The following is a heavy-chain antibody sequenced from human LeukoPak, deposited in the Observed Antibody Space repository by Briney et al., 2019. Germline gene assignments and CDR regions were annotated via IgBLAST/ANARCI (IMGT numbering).Heavy chain of an antibody. CDR3: ARHGWELLENGLDV. J-gene: IGHJ6*02. CDR2: IYYRGST. Sequence: SETLSLTCSVSGVSMTSYYWSWIRQPPGKGLEWIGYIYYRGSTNYNPSLKSRVTISVDTSKKQFSLKLRSVTAADTAMYYCARHGWELLENGLDVWGQGTTVTVSS. CDR1: GVSMTSYY. V-gene: IGHV4-59*08. D-gene: IGHD1-26*01.